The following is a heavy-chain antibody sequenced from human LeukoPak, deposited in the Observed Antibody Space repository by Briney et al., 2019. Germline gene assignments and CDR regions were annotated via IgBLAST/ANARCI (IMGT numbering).Heavy chain of an antibody. CDR3: ARMFRSSWYINWFDP. V-gene: IGHV4-34*01. D-gene: IGHD6-13*01. CDR2: INHSGST. Sequence: SETLSLTCAVYGGSFSGYYWSWIRQPPGKGLEWIGEINHSGSTNYNPSLKSRVTISVDTSKNQFSLKLNFVTAADTAMYYCARMFRSSWYINWFDPWGQGTLVTVSS. CDR1: GGSFSGYY. J-gene: IGHJ5*02.